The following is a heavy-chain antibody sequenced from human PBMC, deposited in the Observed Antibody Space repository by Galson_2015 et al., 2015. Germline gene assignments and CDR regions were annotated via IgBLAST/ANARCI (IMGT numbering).Heavy chain of an antibody. D-gene: IGHD3-3*01. CDR2: IYYTGIT. J-gene: IGHJ4*02. CDR1: GGSVSSRSHY. V-gene: IGHV4-39*01. CDR3: ARMGNDFWSGPPPFDY. Sequence: ETLSLTCSVSGGSVSSRSHYWGWVRQPPGKGLEWMASIYYTGITYDNPSLKSRVTISVDTSKNPFSLRVPSVTAGDTAIYYCARMGNDFWSGPPPFDYWGQGSSVTVSS.